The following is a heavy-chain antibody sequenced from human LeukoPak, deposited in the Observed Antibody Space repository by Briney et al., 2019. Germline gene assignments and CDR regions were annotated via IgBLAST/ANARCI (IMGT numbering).Heavy chain of an antibody. J-gene: IGHJ4*02. CDR1: GFSLSSYA. CDR3: AKGKDDSSGWYFFY. D-gene: IGHD6-19*01. CDR2: TSSSDAGK. Sequence: GGSLRLSCTVSGFSLSSYALSWVRRAPGKGLEWVSATSSSDAGKYYADSVRGRFTISRDNSRNTMYLQMNSLRVEDAAVYYCAKGKDDSSGWYFFYWGQRTLVTVSS. V-gene: IGHV3-23*01.